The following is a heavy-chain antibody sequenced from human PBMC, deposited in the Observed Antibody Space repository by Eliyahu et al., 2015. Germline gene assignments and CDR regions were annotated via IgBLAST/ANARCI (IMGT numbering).Heavy chain of an antibody. J-gene: IGHJ4*02. V-gene: IGHV3-23*04. CDR3: AKARVLGPVPGY. D-gene: IGHD2-8*02. Sequence: EVQLVESGGGLVQPGGSLRLSCXASGFTFSSYAMXWVRQAPGKGLEWVSAISGSGGSTYYADSVKGRFTISRDNSKNTLYLQMNSLRAEDTAVYYCAKARVLGPVPGYWGQGTLVTVSS. CDR2: ISGSGGST. CDR1: GFTFSSYA.